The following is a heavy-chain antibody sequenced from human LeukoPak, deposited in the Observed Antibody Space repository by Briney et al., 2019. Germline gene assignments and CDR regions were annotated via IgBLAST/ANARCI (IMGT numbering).Heavy chain of an antibody. V-gene: IGHV4-34*01. CDR1: CGSFSGYY. CDR2: INHSGST. Sequence: PSETLSLTCAVYCGSFSGYYWSGIRQPPGKGLEWVGEINHSGSTNYNPSLKSRVTISVDTSKNQFSLKLSSVTAADTAVYYCARKGMYYYDSSGYYYGGAFDIWGQGTMVTVSS. D-gene: IGHD3-22*01. CDR3: ARKGMYYYDSSGYYYGGAFDI. J-gene: IGHJ3*02.